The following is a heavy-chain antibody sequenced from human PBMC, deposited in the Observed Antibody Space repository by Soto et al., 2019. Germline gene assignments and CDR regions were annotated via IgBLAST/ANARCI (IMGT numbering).Heavy chain of an antibody. CDR1: GGSISGYY. CDR3: ARDQAVACSGGSCYSGYYYYGMAV. Sequence: SETLSLTCTVSGGSISGYYWSWIRQPPGKGLEWIGYMYNTGSTVYNPSFKSRVTISVDTSKNQFSLKLNSVTAADTAVYYCARDQAVACSGGSCYSGYYYYGMAVWGQGTTVTVSS. J-gene: IGHJ6*02. CDR2: MYNTGST. D-gene: IGHD2-15*01. V-gene: IGHV4-59*01.